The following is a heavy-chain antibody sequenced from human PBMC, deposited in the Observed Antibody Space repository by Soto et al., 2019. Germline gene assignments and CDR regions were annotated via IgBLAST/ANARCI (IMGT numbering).Heavy chain of an antibody. D-gene: IGHD3-9*01. J-gene: IGHJ6*02. Sequence: GGSLRLSCTASGFTFGDYAMSWFRQAPGKGLEWVGFIRSKAYGGTTEYAASVKGRFTISRDDSKSVAYLQMNSLKTEDTAVYYCTRAQEKLLYFDAQAYYYGMYVWGQGTTVTVSS. CDR3: TRAQEKLLYFDAQAYYYGMYV. V-gene: IGHV3-49*03. CDR1: GFTFGDYA. CDR2: IRSKAYGGTT.